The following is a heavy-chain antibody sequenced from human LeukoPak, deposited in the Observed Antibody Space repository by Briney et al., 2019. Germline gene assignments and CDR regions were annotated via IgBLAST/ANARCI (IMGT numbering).Heavy chain of an antibody. V-gene: IGHV3-23*01. Sequence: GGSLRLSCAASGFNVSNNYMTWVRQPPGKGLGWISGISGSGGSTYYADSVKGRFTISRDNSKNTLYLQMNSLRAEDTAVYYCAKGLNPNFYNILTGSDYWGQGTLVTVSS. CDR3: AKGLNPNFYNILTGSDY. D-gene: IGHD3-9*01. CDR2: ISGSGGST. CDR1: GFNVSNNY. J-gene: IGHJ4*02.